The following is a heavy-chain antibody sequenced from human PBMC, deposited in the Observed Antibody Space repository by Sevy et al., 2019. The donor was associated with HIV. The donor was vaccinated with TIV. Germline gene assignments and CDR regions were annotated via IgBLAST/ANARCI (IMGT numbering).Heavy chain of an antibody. Sequence: GGSLRLSCAASGFTFSSYAMSWVRQAPGKGLEWVSAISGSGGSTYYEDSVKGRFTISRDNSKNTLYLQMNSLRAEDTAVYYCAKGDDFWSGYSISGMDVWGQGTTVTVSS. CDR3: AKGDDFWSGYSISGMDV. CDR2: ISGSGGST. D-gene: IGHD3-3*01. CDR1: GFTFSSYA. V-gene: IGHV3-23*01. J-gene: IGHJ6*02.